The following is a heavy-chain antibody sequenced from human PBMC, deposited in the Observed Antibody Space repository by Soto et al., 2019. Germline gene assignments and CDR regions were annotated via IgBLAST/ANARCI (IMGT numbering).Heavy chain of an antibody. CDR3: ARDPPYHNFNWF. V-gene: IGHV4-31*03. CDR2: IYLTGIT. CDR1: SGSLSSGGYY. Sequence: SETLSLGCTVSSGSLSSGGYYWNWIRQHPVKGLEWIGYIYLTGITYSTPSLKSRVTLSVDTSQSRFSLELRSVTAADTAIYYYARDPPYHNFNWF. J-gene: IGHJ5*01.